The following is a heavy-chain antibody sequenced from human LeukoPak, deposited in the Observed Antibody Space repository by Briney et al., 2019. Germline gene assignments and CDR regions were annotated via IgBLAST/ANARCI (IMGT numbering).Heavy chain of an antibody. CDR2: INHSGST. V-gene: IGHV4-34*01. D-gene: IGHD4-17*01. Sequence: PSETLSLTCAVYGGSFSGYYWSWIRQPPGKGLEWIGEINHSGSTNYNPSLKSRVTISVDTSKNQFSLKLSSVTAADTAVYYCARGNGNYTYRAFDIWGQGTMVTVSS. CDR1: GGSFSGYY. J-gene: IGHJ3*02. CDR3: ARGNGNYTYRAFDI.